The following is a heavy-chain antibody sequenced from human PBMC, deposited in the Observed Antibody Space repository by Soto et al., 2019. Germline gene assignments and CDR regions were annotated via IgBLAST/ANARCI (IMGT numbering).Heavy chain of an antibody. J-gene: IGHJ2*01. Sequence: ASVKVSCKASGYTFTSYAMHWVRQAPGQRLEWMGWINAGNGNTKYSQKFQDRVTITRDTSATTAYMELSSLRSEDTSVFYCARSGYSSGWYHWYFDFWGRGTLVTVSS. CDR2: INAGNGNT. CDR1: GYTFTSYA. D-gene: IGHD6-19*01. V-gene: IGHV1-3*01. CDR3: ARSGYSSGWYHWYFDF.